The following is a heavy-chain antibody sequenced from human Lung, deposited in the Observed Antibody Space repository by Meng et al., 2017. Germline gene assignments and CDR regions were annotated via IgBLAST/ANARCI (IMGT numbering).Heavy chain of an antibody. CDR1: GGSFSSYY. D-gene: IGHD5-24*01. CDR2: INHSGST. V-gene: IGHV4-34*01. CDR3: GRTGQENWYCDL. Sequence: VQREHWGADLLKPSESVYLSCDVYGGSFSSYYRSWIRQPPGKGLEWIGEINHSGSTTYNPSLKSQVAISVATDKTQSSLKQRTMPGADTAVYYCGRTGQENWYCDLWGRGTLVTVSS. J-gene: IGHJ2*01.